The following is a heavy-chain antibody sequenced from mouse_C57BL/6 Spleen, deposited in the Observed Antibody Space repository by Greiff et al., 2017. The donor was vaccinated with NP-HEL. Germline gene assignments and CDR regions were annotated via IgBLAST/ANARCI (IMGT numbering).Heavy chain of an antibody. Sequence: EVKLMESGGGLVKPGGSLKLSCAASGFTFSSYAMSWVRQTPEKRLEWVATISDGGSYTYYPDNVKGRFTISRDNAKNNLYLQMSHLKSEDTAMYYCSTAPMIKNYFDYWGQGTTLTVSS. CDR3: STAPMIKNYFDY. CDR2: ISDGGSYT. V-gene: IGHV5-4*03. D-gene: IGHD2-4*01. J-gene: IGHJ2*01. CDR1: GFTFSSYA.